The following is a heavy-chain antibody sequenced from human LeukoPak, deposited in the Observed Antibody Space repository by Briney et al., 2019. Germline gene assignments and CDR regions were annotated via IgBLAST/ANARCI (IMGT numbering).Heavy chain of an antibody. D-gene: IGHD6-6*01. J-gene: IGHJ4*02. CDR3: ARDRRLYSSSPTPYDY. Sequence: ASVKVSCKTYGYTFSSYDINWLRQAPGQGLEWMGWMHTNDDTTAYAPKFRGRVTMTRNASTRTVYMELSSLRYDDTAVYYCARDRRLYSSSPTPYDYWGQGTLVTVSS. CDR1: GYTFSSYD. V-gene: IGHV1-8*01. CDR2: MHTNDDTT.